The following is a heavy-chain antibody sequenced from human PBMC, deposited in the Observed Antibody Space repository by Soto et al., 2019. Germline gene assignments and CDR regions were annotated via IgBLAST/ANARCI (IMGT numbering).Heavy chain of an antibody. CDR2: IYYSGST. CDR3: ARVDNWNDGGFAFDY. CDR1: GGSISSYY. D-gene: IGHD1-20*01. V-gene: IGHV4-59*01. J-gene: IGHJ4*02. Sequence: SETLSLTCTVSGGSISSYYWSWIRQPPGKGLEWIGYIYYSGSTNYNPSLKSRVTISVDTSKNQFSLKLSSVTAADTAVYYCARVDNWNDGGFAFDYWGQGTLVTVS.